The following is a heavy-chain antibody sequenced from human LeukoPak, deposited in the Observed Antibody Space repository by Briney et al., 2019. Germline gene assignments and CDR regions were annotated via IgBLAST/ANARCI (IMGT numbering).Heavy chain of an antibody. CDR1: GYTLTELS. CDR2: FDPEDGET. CDR3: ATVRSDYGDYYYYYGMDV. V-gene: IGHV1-24*01. Sequence: ASVKVSCKVSGYTLTELSIHWVRQAPGKGLEWMGGFDPEDGETIYAQKFQGRVTMTEDTSTDTAYMELSSLRSEDTAVYYCATVRSDYGDYYYYYGMDVWGQGTTVTVSS. D-gene: IGHD4-17*01. J-gene: IGHJ6*02.